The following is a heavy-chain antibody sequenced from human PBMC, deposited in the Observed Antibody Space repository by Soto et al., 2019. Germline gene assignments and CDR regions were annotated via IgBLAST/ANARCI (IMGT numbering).Heavy chain of an antibody. CDR1: GDSISSGGYY. V-gene: IGHV4-31*11. D-gene: IGHD3-10*01. J-gene: IGHJ5*02. CDR2: MYFTGST. CDR3: ARSQGSYNPQNGLDP. Sequence: QVQLQESGPGLVKPSQTLSLTCAVSGDSISSGGYYWNWIRQHPGKGLEWIGYMYFTGSTSYNPSLESRVTISLDSSGKQFSLKLSSVTAADTAVYYCARSQGSYNPQNGLDPWGQGTLVTVSS.